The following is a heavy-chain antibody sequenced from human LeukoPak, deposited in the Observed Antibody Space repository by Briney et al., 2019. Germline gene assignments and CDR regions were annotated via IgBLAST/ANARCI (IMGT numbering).Heavy chain of an antibody. V-gene: IGHV3-21*01. CDR2: ISSRSSYI. CDR1: GFTFSSYS. J-gene: IGHJ4*02. Sequence: PGGSLRLSCAASGFTFSSYSMNWVRQAPGKGLEWVSSISSRSSYIYYADSVKGRFTISRDDAKDSLYLQMNSLRAEDTAVYYCARDSHTVVNGYWGQGTLVTVSS. CDR3: ARDSHTVVNGY. D-gene: IGHD4-23*01.